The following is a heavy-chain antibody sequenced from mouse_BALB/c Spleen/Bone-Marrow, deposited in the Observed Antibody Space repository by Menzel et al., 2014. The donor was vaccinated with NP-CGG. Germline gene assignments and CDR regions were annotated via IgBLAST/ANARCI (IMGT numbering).Heavy chain of an antibody. V-gene: IGHV1S81*02. J-gene: IGHJ4*01. CDR2: INPSNGGT. D-gene: IGHD2-1*01. CDR1: GYTFTSYY. CDR3: IYYGNPYAMDY. Sequence: QVQLKDSGAELVKPGASVKLSCKASGYTFTSYYMYWVKQRPGQGLEWIGEINPSNGGTNFNEKFKSKATLTVDKSSSTAYMQLSSLTSEDSAVYYCIYYGNPYAMDYWGQGTSVTVSS.